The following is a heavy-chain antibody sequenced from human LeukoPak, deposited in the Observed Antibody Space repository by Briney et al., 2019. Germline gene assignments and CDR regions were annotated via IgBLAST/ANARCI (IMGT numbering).Heavy chain of an antibody. CDR3: ARGLATYDSSGYTAFDI. CDR1: GYTFTSYG. Sequence: WASVKVSCKASGYTFTSYGISWVRQAPGQGLEWMGWISAYNGNTNYAQKLQGRVTMTTDTSTSTAYMELRSLRSDDTAVYYCARGLATYDSSGYTAFDIWGQGTMVTVSS. J-gene: IGHJ3*02. CDR2: ISAYNGNT. V-gene: IGHV1-18*01. D-gene: IGHD3-22*01.